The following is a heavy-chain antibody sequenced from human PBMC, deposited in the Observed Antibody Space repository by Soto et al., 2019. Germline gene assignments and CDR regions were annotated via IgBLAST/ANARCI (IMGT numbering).Heavy chain of an antibody. Sequence: PGESLNISCKGSGYIFTSYWIGLVRQMPGEGLEWMGIIYPGDSDTRYSPSFQGQVTISADKSISTAYLQWSSLKASDTAMYYCARHPDCSGGSCYMGIDYWGQGTLVTVSS. CDR2: IYPGDSDT. CDR3: ARHPDCSGGSCYMGIDY. CDR1: GYIFTSYW. J-gene: IGHJ4*02. D-gene: IGHD2-15*01. V-gene: IGHV5-51*01.